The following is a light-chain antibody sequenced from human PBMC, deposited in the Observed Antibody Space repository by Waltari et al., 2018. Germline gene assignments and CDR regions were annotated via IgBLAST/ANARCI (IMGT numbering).Light chain of an antibody. J-gene: IGLJ3*02. CDR3: SSHGGRKM. V-gene: IGLV1-47*01. CDR1: SSNIGSNY. Sequence: QSVLTQPPSASGTPGQRVIISCSGSSSNIGSNYVYWYQQLLGTAPKLLIYRKNQRPSGSPDRFSGSKSGNTASLTVSGLQAEDEADYYCSSHGGRKMFGGGTKLTVL. CDR2: RKN.